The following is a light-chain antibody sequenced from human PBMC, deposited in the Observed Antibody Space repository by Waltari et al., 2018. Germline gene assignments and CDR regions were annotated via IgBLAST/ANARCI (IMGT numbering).Light chain of an antibody. Sequence: DVVLTLSPLFLPVTLGQPASISCRSTQRLENTDGNTYLDWFLQRPGQSPRRLIYKVSERDSGVPDRFSGIGSGSNFTLKISRVEAEDVGVYYCLQAPITFGPGTRVDIK. CDR3: LQAPIT. CDR1: QRLENTDGNTY. J-gene: IGKJ3*01. CDR2: KVS. V-gene: IGKV2-30*01.